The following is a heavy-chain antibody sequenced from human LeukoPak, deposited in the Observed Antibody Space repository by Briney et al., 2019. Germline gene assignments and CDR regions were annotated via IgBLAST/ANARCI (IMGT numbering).Heavy chain of an antibody. CDR2: TIPTFGTA. D-gene: IGHD3-10*01. CDR1: GCTFSSYA. J-gene: IGHJ4*02. V-gene: IGHV1-69*01. CDR3: ASDNMVRGVPILYYFDY. Sequence: GAAVTVTCKASGCTFSSYAISWVRQATGQGLERMGVTIPTFGTAKYAQKFQGRVTITADETTSTAHMDLSRLRSEDTAVYYCASDNMVRGVPILYYFDYWGQGTLVTVSS.